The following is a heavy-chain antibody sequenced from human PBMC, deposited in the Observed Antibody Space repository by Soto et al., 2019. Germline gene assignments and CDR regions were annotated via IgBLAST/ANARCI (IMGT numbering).Heavy chain of an antibody. Sequence: GSLRLSCSASGFTFSSYAMSWVRQAPGKGLEWVSAISGSGGSTYYADSVKGRFTISRDNSKNTLYLQMNSLRAEDTAVYYCASHIVVVPAAIRFWGQGTLVTVS. CDR1: GFTFSSYA. CDR2: ISGSGGST. J-gene: IGHJ4*02. V-gene: IGHV3-23*01. CDR3: ASHIVVVPAAIRF. D-gene: IGHD2-2*01.